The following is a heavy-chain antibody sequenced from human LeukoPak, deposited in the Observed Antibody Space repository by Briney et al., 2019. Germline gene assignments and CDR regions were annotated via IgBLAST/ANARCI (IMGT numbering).Heavy chain of an antibody. CDR2: ISSNGGST. J-gene: IGHJ4*02. D-gene: IGHD6-13*01. CDR3: VKGGVAAAGYFDY. V-gene: IGHV3-64D*09. CDR1: GFTFSSYA. Sequence: RGGALRVSCSASGFTFSSYAMHWVRQAPGKGLEYVSAISSNGGSTYNASSVKGRFTISRDNFKNTLYLQMSSLRAEDTAVYYCVKGGVAAAGYFDYWGQGTLVTVSS.